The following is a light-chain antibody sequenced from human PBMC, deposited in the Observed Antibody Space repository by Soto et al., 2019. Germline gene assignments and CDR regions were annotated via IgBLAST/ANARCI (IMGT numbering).Light chain of an antibody. CDR1: QSVSSSY. Sequence: EIVLTQAPGTLSLSPGERATLSCSASQSVSSSYLAWYQQKPGQAPRLLIYGASSRDTGIPDRFSGSGSGTDFTLTISRLEPEDFAVYYCQQYGSSPPYTFGQGTQRAIK. CDR2: GAS. CDR3: QQYGSSPPYT. J-gene: IGKJ2*01. V-gene: IGKV3-20*01.